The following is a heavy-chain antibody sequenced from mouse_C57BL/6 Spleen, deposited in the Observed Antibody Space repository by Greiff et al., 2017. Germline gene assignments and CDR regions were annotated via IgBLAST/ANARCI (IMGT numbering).Heavy chain of an antibody. CDR1: GYTFTSYT. V-gene: IGHV1-4*01. CDR3: ARVTTVVGGAMDY. CDR2: INPSSGYT. Sequence: VKLMESGAELARPGASVKMSCKASGYTFTSYTMHWVKQRPGQGLEWIGYINPSSGYTKYNQKFKDKATLTADKSSSTAYMQLSSLTSEDSAVYYCARVTTVVGGAMDYWGQGTSVTVSS. D-gene: IGHD1-1*01. J-gene: IGHJ4*01.